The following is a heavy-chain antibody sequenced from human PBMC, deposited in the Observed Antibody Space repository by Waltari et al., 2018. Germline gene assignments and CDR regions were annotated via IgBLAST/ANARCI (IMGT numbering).Heavy chain of an antibody. D-gene: IGHD2-21*01. CDR3: ARPLRPYCVGDFYSGLAY. J-gene: IGHJ4*02. CDR2: TSRSSSAI. Sequence: EVHLVESGGGFVQPGGALRGSGAASAFTFNSDTMRWVRQAPGKGLEWIAYTSRSSSAISHADSVEGRFTISRDNAKNSLYLHMSRLRAEDTAVSYCARPLRPYCVGDFYSGLAYWGQGTLVTFSS. V-gene: IGHV3-48*04. CDR1: AFTFNSDT.